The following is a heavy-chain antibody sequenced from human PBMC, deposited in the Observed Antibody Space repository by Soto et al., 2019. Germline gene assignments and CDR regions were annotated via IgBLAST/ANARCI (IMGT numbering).Heavy chain of an antibody. Sequence: PGESQKISCKGSGYSFTSYWIGWVRQMPGKGLEWMGIIYPGDSDTRYSPSFQGQVTISADNSISTAYLQWSSLKASDTAMYYCARLPLGSGGSYYYYYMDVWGKGTTVTVSS. CDR3: ARLPLGSGGSYYYYYMDV. CDR2: IYPGDSDT. D-gene: IGHD2-15*01. V-gene: IGHV5-51*01. J-gene: IGHJ6*03. CDR1: GYSFTSYW.